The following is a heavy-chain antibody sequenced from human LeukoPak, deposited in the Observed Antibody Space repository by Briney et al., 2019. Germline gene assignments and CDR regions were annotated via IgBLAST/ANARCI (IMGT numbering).Heavy chain of an antibody. D-gene: IGHD4-17*01. CDR1: GGSFSGYY. CDR2: INHSGST. V-gene: IGHV4-34*01. J-gene: IGHJ6*03. CDR3: ARTTVTRNFPKYYYYYYMDV. Sequence: SETLSLTCAVYGGSFSGYYWSWIRQPPGKGLEWIGEINHSGSTNYNPSLKSRVTISVDTSKNRFSLKLSSVTAADTAVYYCARTTVTRNFPKYYYYYYMDVWGKGTTVTVSS.